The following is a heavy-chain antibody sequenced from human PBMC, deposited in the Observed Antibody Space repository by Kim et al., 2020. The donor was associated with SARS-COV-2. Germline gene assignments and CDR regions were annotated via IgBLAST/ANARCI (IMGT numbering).Heavy chain of an antibody. CDR2: INPNSGGT. Sequence: ASVKVSCKASGYTFTGYYMHWVRQAPGQGLEWMGWINPNSGGTNYAQKFQGRVTMTRDTSISTAYMELSRLRSDDTAVYYCARRGLYYYDSSGYSLLENWGQGTLVTVSS. D-gene: IGHD3-22*01. V-gene: IGHV1-2*02. CDR1: GYTFTGYY. CDR3: ARRGLYYYDSSGYSLLEN. J-gene: IGHJ4*02.